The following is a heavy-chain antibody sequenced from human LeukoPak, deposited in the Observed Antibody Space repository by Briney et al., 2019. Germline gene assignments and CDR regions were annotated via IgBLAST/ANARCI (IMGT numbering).Heavy chain of an antibody. CDR1: GGSISSSSYY. CDR3: ARRGGSGSRGDYYFGY. D-gene: IGHD3-10*01. Sequence: SETLSLTCTVSGGSISSSSYYWGWIRQPPGKGLEWIGSIDYSGSIYYNPSLKSRVTISVDTSKNQFSLKLSSVTAADTAVYYCARRGGSGSRGDYYFGYWGQGTLVTVSS. V-gene: IGHV4-39*01. J-gene: IGHJ4*02. CDR2: IDYSGSI.